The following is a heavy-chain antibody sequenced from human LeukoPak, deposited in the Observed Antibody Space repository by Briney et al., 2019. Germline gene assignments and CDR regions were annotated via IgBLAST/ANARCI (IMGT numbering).Heavy chain of an antibody. CDR3: AKDPAGNPFGLFDY. CDR1: GLTISSYA. D-gene: IGHD3-10*01. J-gene: IGHJ4*02. Sequence: GGSLRLSCAASGLTISSYAMSWVRQAPGKGLEWVSAISGSGGSTYYADSVKGRFTISRDNSKNTLYLQMNSLRAEDTAVYYCAKDPAGNPFGLFDYWGQGTLVTVSS. CDR2: ISGSGGST. V-gene: IGHV3-23*01.